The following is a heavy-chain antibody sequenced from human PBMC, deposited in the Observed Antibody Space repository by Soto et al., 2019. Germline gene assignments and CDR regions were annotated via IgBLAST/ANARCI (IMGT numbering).Heavy chain of an antibody. V-gene: IGHV4-59*01. D-gene: IGHD4-17*01. CDR2: IYYSGGT. J-gene: IGHJ6*02. CDR3: SGCVRDFTVTTFSYYYGMDV. Sequence: SQTLSLTCTVSGDSLSKYYWSWIRQPPGKGLEWIGYIYYSGGTNYNPSPKSGVTISEDTSKNQFSLKLRSATAADTAVYYCSGCVRDFTVTTFSYYYGMDVWGQGTTVTVSS. CDR1: GDSLSKYY.